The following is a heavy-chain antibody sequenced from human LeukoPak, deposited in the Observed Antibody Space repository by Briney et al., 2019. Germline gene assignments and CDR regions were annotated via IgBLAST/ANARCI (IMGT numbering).Heavy chain of an antibody. CDR2: IYSRCST. V-gene: IGHV3-53*04. Sequence: GGSLRLSCAASGFTVSSNYMSWVGQGEGKGVKGFSVIYSRCSTYYAVSVKRRFTISRHNSKNTLYLQMNSLRAEDTAVYYCARDGYGDYGVLDYWGQGTLVTVSS. CDR1: GFTVSSNY. J-gene: IGHJ4*02. CDR3: ARDGYGDYGVLDY. D-gene: IGHD4-17*01.